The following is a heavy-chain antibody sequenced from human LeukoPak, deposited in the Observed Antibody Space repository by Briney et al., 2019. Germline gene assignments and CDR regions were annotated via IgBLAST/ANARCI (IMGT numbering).Heavy chain of an antibody. J-gene: IGHJ4*02. D-gene: IGHD3-3*01. CDR1: GGSISNGDYY. V-gene: IGHV4-30-4*01. CDR2: IYYSGST. CDR3: ARGDFWSGYYFFDY. Sequence: SQTLSLTCTVSGGSISNGDYYWSWIRQPPGKGLEWIGYIYYSGSTYYNPSFKSRVTISVDTSKNQFSLKLSSVTAADTAVYYCARGDFWSGYYFFDYWGQGTLVTVSS.